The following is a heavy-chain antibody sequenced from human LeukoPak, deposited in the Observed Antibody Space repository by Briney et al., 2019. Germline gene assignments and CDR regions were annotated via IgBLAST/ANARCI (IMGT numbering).Heavy chain of an antibody. V-gene: IGHV3-73*01. D-gene: IGHD5-12*01. CDR2: IRSKANSYAT. Sequence: PGGSLRLSCAASGFTFSGSAMPWVRQASGRGLEWVGRIRSKANSYATAYAASEKGRFTISRDDSKNTAYLQMNSLKTEDTAVYYCTRLRATYDYGMDVWGQGTTVTVSS. CDR1: GFTFSGSA. CDR3: TRLRATYDYGMDV. J-gene: IGHJ6*02.